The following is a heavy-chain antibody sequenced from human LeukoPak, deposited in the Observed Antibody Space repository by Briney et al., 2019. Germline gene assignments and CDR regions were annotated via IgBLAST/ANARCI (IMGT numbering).Heavy chain of an antibody. V-gene: IGHV1-24*01. D-gene: IGHD5-24*01. CDR1: GYTLTELS. J-gene: IGHJ4*02. Sequence: AASVKVSCKVSGYTLTELSMHWVRQAPGKGLEWMGGFDPEDGETIYAQKFQGRVTMTEDTSTDTAYMELSSLRSEDAAVYYCATGDNGYNLYWGQGTLVTVSS. CDR2: FDPEDGET. CDR3: ATGDNGYNLY.